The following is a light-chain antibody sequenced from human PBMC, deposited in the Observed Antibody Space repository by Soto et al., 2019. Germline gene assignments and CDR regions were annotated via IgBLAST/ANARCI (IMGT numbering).Light chain of an antibody. J-gene: IGKJ5*01. V-gene: IGKV3-20*01. CDR3: QHYVSPPIT. CDR1: QTVIHNY. Sequence: EIVLTHSPDSLSSSAGDTATLSFGASQTVIHNYLAWHQQKPGQTPRLLVYGASSRASGIPDRFSGSGSGTEFTLTISRLEPEDFAVYYCQHYVSPPITFGQGTRLEIK. CDR2: GAS.